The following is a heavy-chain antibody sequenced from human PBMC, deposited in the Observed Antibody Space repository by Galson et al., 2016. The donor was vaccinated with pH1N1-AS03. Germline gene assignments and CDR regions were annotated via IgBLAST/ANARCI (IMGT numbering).Heavy chain of an antibody. CDR3: AKDQGGSGRPGY. V-gene: IGHV3-30*02. D-gene: IGHD3-10*01. CDR2: IRNDGSNE. CDR1: GFTFSYYG. Sequence: SLRLSCAASGFTFSYYGMHWVRQAPGKGLEWVASIRNDGSNEHYADSVKGRFTISRDNSKSTLHLQMNSLTPEDTAVYYCAKDQGGSGRPGYWGQGTLVTVSS. J-gene: IGHJ4*02.